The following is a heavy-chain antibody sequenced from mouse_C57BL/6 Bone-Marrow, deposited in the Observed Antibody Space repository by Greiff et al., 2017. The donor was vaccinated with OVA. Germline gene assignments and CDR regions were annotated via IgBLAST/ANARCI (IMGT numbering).Heavy chain of an antibody. CDR3: ARWGGTYYFDY. CDR1: GYTFTNYW. V-gene: IGHV1-63*01. D-gene: IGHD4-1*01. Sequence: VQGVESGAELVRPGPSVKMSCKASGYTFTNYWIGWAKQRPGHGLEWIGDIYPGGGYTNYNEKFKGKATLTADKSSSTAYMQFSSLTSEDSAIYYCARWGGTYYFDYWGQGTTLTVSS. CDR2: IYPGGGYT. J-gene: IGHJ2*01.